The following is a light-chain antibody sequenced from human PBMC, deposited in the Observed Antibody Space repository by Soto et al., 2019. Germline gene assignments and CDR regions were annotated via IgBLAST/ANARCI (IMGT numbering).Light chain of an antibody. V-gene: IGKV1-5*03. J-gene: IGKJ1*01. CDR3: QQYNSYSSWT. CDR1: QSISSW. Sequence: DIQMTQSPSTLSASVGDRVTITCRASQSISSWLAWYQQKPGKAPKILIYKASSLESGVPSRVSGSGSGTEFTLTISSLQPDDFATYYCQQYNSYSSWTFGQGTKVEIK. CDR2: KAS.